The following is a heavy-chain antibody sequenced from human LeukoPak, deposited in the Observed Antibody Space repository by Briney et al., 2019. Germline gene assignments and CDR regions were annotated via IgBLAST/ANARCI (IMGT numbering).Heavy chain of an antibody. CDR2: LYSGGNT. CDR3: AKPPNMGGGSGWLRTHFDY. CDR1: GFTVSSNY. D-gene: IGHD6-19*01. V-gene: IGHV3-53*01. J-gene: IGHJ4*02. Sequence: PEGCLRLSCAVSGFTVSSNYMSWVRQPPGRGLEWVSVLYSGGNTYYADCAKGRFTISRDNSKNTLYLQMNSLRAEDTAVYYCAKPPNMGGGSGWLRTHFDYWGQGTLVTVSS.